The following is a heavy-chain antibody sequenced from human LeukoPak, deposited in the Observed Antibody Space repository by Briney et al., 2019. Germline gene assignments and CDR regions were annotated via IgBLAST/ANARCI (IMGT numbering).Heavy chain of an antibody. CDR3: ARVLLVGKRRGYYLDHDALDF. D-gene: IGHD1-26*01. CDR1: GVMFFSYE. J-gene: IGHJ3*01. Sequence: GGSLRLSCAASGVMFFSYEMNGVRQAPGKGLEEFSDISSGGNTIYYADSVKGRFTISRDNAKTSLYLQMNSLSVEDTAVYCCARVLLVGKRRGYYLDHDALDFWGQGTPVTVSS. CDR2: ISSGGNTI. V-gene: IGHV3-48*03.